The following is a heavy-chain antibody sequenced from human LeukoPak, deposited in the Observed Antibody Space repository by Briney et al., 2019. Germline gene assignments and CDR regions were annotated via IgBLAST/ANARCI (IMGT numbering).Heavy chain of an antibody. J-gene: IGHJ5*01. CDR2: IYDSGST. V-gene: IGHV4-39*02. D-gene: IGHD6-19*01. CDR1: GGSIRSSYYY. CDR3: ARDSSGWYHWFDP. Sequence: SETLSLTCTVSGGSIRSSYYYWGWVRQPPGKGLEWIGSIYDSGSTYYNPSLKSRVTISVDTSKNQFSLKLNSVTAADTAVYYCARDSSGWYHWFDPWGQGTTVIVSS.